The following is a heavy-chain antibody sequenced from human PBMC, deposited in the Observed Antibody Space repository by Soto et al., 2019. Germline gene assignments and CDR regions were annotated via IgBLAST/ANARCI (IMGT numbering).Heavy chain of an antibody. J-gene: IGHJ4*02. V-gene: IGHV1-2*02. D-gene: IGHD2-8*01. CDR1: GYTFTDYY. Sequence: ASVKVSCKASGYTFTDYYMHWVRQAPGQGLEWMGWVNPNSGATSYAQRFQGRVTMTRDTSISTAYMELSRLTSDDTAVYYCAREGGDIVQMVYALPWYWGQGTLVTVSS. CDR3: AREGGDIVQMVYALPWY. CDR2: VNPNSGAT.